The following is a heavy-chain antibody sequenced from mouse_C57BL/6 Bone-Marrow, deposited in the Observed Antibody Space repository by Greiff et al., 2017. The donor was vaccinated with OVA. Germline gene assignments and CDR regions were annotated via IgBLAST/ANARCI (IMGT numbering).Heavy chain of an antibody. J-gene: IGHJ1*03. CDR3: ARSYYYGGYFDV. D-gene: IGHD1-1*01. CDR1: GYTFTSYW. CDR2: IDPSDSYT. Sequence: QVQLQQPGAELVMPGASVKLSCKASGYTFTSYWMHWVKQRPGQGLEWIGEIDPSDSYTNYNQKFKGKSTLTVDKSSSKAYMQLSSLTSEVSAVYYCARSYYYGGYFDVWGTGTTVTVSS. V-gene: IGHV1-69*01.